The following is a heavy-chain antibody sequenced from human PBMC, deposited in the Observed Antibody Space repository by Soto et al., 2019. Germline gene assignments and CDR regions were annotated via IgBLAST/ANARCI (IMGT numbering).Heavy chain of an antibody. CDR2: ISYDGSKK. J-gene: IGHJ4*02. D-gene: IGHD2-15*01. CDR3: AKDWNNCSGGSCYSLYYFDY. V-gene: IGHV3-30*18. Sequence: QVLLVESGGGVVQPGRSLRLSCAASGFTFSSYGMHWVRQAPGKGLEWVAVISYDGSKKYYADSVKGRFTISRDNSKNTLYLQMNSLRAEDTAVYYCAKDWNNCSGGSCYSLYYFDYWGQGTLVTVSS. CDR1: GFTFSSYG.